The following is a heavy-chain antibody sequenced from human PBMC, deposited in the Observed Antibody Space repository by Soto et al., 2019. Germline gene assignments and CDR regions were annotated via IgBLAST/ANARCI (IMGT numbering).Heavy chain of an antibody. D-gene: IGHD6-19*01. J-gene: IGHJ6*02. CDR3: ARQYSSGWYGYYYGMDV. CDR2: ISAYNGNT. CDR1: GYTFTSYG. V-gene: IGHV1-18*01. Sequence: QVQLVQSGAEVKKPGASVKVSCKASGYTFTSYGISWVRQAPGQGLEWMGWISAYNGNTNYAQKLQGRVTMTTDTATSTAYMELRSRRSDDTAVYYCARQYSSGWYGYYYGMDVWGQGTTVTVSS.